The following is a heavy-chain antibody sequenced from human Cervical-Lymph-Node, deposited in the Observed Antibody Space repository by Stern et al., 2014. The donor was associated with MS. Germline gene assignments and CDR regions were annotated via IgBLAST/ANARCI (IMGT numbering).Heavy chain of an antibody. Sequence: QVQLVESGAEVKKPGASVKVSCKVSGYTLTELSMHWVRQAPRKGLEWMGGFDPEDGETIYAQKFQGRVTMTEDTSTDTAYMELSSLRSEDTAVYYCATLSPGAGGNYYRHFDYWGQGTLVTVSS. D-gene: IGHD1-26*01. CDR1: GYTLTELS. J-gene: IGHJ4*02. CDR2: FDPEDGET. CDR3: ATLSPGAGGNYYRHFDY. V-gene: IGHV1-24*01.